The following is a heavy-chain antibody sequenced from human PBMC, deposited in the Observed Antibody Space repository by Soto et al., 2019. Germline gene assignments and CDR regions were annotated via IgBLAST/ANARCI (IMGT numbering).Heavy chain of an antibody. CDR3: ARVRVVVVPAAMYYYYYGMDV. D-gene: IGHD2-2*01. CDR2: INHSGST. CDR1: GGSCSGYY. J-gene: IGHJ6*02. Sequence: SETLSLTCAVYGGSCSGYYWSWIRQPPGKGLEWIGEINHSGSTNYNPSLKSRVTISVDTSKNQFSLKLSSVTAADTAVYYCARVRVVVVPAAMYYYYYGMDVWGQGTTVTVSS. V-gene: IGHV4-34*01.